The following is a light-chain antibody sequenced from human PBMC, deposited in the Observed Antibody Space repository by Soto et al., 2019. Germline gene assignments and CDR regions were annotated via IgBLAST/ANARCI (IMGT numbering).Light chain of an antibody. CDR3: SSYTSSSTVI. Sequence: QSALTQPASVSGSPGQSITISCTGTSCDIGGYNYISWYQQLPGKAPKFIIYDVRNRPSGVSNRFSGSRSGNTASLTISGLQAEDEADYYCSSYTSSSTVIFGGGTKLTVL. CDR2: DVR. V-gene: IGLV2-14*01. J-gene: IGLJ2*01. CDR1: SCDIGGYNY.